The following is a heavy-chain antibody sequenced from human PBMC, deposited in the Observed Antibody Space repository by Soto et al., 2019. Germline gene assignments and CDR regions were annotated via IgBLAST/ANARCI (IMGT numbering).Heavy chain of an antibody. Sequence: SGPTLVNPTQTLPLTCTFSGFSLSSSGMCVSWIRQPPGKALEWLALIDWDDDKYYSTSLKTRLTISKDTSKNQVVLTMTNMDPVDTATYYCARIPKYYDSSGYYSNYYYYYGMDVWGQGTTVTVSS. CDR1: GFSLSSSGMC. V-gene: IGHV2-70*01. CDR2: IDWDDDK. CDR3: ARIPKYYDSSGYYSNYYYYYGMDV. D-gene: IGHD3-22*01. J-gene: IGHJ6*02.